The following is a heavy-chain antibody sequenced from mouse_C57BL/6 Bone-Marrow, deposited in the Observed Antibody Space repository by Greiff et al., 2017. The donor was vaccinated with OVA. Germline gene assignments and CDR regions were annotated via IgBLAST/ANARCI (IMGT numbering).Heavy chain of an antibody. Sequence: EVQRVESGGGLVKPGGSLKLSCAASGFTFSSYTMSWVRQTPEKRLEWVATISGGGGNTYYPDSVKGRFTISRDNAKNTLYLQMSSLRSEDTALYYCARNYYGSSYDVWGTGTTVTVSS. J-gene: IGHJ1*03. CDR1: GFTFSSYT. CDR2: ISGGGGNT. V-gene: IGHV5-9*01. CDR3: ARNYYGSSYDV. D-gene: IGHD1-1*01.